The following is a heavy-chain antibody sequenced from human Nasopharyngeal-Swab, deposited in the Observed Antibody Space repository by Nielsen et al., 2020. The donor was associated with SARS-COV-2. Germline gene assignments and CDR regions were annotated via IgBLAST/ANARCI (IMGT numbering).Heavy chain of an antibody. J-gene: IGHJ4*02. V-gene: IGHV4-31*03. CDR1: GGSISSGGYY. D-gene: IGHD1-14*01. CDR2: IYYSGST. Sequence: LRLSCTVSGGSISSGGYYWSWIRQHPGKGLEWIGYIYYSGSTYYNPSLKSRVTISVDRSKNQFSLKLSSVTAADTAVYYCARAKNRYFDYWGQGTLVTVSS. CDR3: ARAKNRYFDY.